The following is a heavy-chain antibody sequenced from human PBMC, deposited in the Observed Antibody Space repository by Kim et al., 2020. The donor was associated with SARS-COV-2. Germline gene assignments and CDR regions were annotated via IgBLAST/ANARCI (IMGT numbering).Heavy chain of an antibody. D-gene: IGHD1-26*01. V-gene: IGHV4-39*01. CDR1: GGSISSSSYY. Sequence: SETLSLTCTVSGGSISSSSYYWGWIRQHPGKGLEWIGSIYYSGSTYYNPSLKSRVTISVDTSKNQFSLKLSSVTAADTAVYYCARQRGLGVGAGNGFDP. CDR2: IYYSGST. CDR3: ARQRGLGVGAGNGFDP. J-gene: IGHJ5*02.